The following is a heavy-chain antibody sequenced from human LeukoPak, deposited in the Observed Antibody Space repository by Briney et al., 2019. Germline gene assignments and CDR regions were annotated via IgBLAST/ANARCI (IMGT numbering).Heavy chain of an antibody. J-gene: IGHJ5*02. Sequence: GGSLRLSCAASGFTFSSYAMSWVRQAPGKGLEWVAVVWYDGRNRDYADSVKGRFTISKDNSNNMVFLQMDRLRAEDTAVYYCARLWGGNGYSGGSLNLWGQGTLVTVSS. V-gene: IGHV3-33*08. D-gene: IGHD3-16*01. CDR2: VWYDGRNR. CDR1: GFTFSSYA. CDR3: ARLWGGNGYSGGSLNL.